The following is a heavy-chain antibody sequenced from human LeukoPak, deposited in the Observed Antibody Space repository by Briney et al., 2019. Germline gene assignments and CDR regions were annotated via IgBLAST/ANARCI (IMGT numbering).Heavy chain of an antibody. Sequence: ASVKVSCKASGYTFTGYYMHWVRQAPGQGLEWMGWINPNSGGTNYAQKFQGRVTMTRDTSISTAYMELSRLRSDDTAVYYCARDTNYDILTGYPYWGQGTLVTVSS. D-gene: IGHD3-9*01. CDR3: ARDTNYDILTGYPY. J-gene: IGHJ4*02. CDR1: GYTFTGYY. V-gene: IGHV1-2*02. CDR2: INPNSGGT.